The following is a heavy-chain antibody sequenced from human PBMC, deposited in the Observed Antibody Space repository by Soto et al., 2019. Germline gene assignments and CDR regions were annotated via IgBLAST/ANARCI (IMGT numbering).Heavy chain of an antibody. V-gene: IGHV2-5*02. CDR1: GFSLSTSGVG. CDR3: AHSVNCSGGSCYYTYSFDY. J-gene: IGHJ4*02. D-gene: IGHD2-15*01. CDR2: IYWDDDK. Sequence: QITLKESGPTLVKPTQTLTLTCTFSGFSLSTSGVGVGWIRQPPGKALEWLALIYWDDDKRYSPYLKSRLTITKNTTNNQIVLKTTNQDAVDTATYYCAHSVNCSGGSCYYTYSFDYWGQGTLVTVSS.